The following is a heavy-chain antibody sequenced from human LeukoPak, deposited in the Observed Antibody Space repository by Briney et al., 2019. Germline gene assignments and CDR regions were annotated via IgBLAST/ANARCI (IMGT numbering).Heavy chain of an antibody. CDR2: IYYSGST. V-gene: IGHV4-59*12. CDR3: AGLNYDILTGWRNWFDP. D-gene: IGHD3-9*01. J-gene: IGHJ5*02. CDR1: GGSISSYY. Sequence: SSETLSLTCTVSGGSISSYYWSWIRQPPGKGLEWIGYIYYSGSTNYNPSLKSRVTISVDTSKNQFSLKLSSVTAADTAVYYCAGLNYDILTGWRNWFDPWGQGTLVTVSS.